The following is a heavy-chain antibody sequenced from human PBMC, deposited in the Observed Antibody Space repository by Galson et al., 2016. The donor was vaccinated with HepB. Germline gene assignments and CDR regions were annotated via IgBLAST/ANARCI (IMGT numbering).Heavy chain of an antibody. J-gene: IGHJ6*03. CDR1: GYTLTSYG. CDR2: IGGYNGNT. Sequence: SVKVSCKASGYTLTSYGISWVRQAPVQGLEWMGWIGGYNGNTNNAQKFRGRVTMTRDTSTSTAYMELRSLRSDDPAVYYCARDTNGLNDFWTGRDMDIWGKGTTVTVSS. V-gene: IGHV1-18*04. D-gene: IGHD3/OR15-3a*01. CDR3: ARDTNGLNDFWTGRDMDI.